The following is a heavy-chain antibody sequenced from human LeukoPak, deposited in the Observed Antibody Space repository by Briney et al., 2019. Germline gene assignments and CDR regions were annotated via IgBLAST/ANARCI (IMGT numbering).Heavy chain of an antibody. CDR3: ARGGRSGANYYYYYMDV. CDR2: INPNSGGT. CDR1: GYTFTGYY. D-gene: IGHD2-15*01. J-gene: IGHJ6*03. Sequence: ASVKVSCKASGYTFTGYYMHWVRQAPGQGLEWMGWINPNSGGTNYAQKFQGRVTMTRDTSISTAYMELSRLRSDDTAVYYCARGGRSGANYYYYYMDVWGKGTTVTVSS. V-gene: IGHV1-2*02.